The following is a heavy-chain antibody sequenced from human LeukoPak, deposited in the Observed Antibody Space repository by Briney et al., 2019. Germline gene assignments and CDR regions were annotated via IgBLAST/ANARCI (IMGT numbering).Heavy chain of an antibody. Sequence: GGSLRLSCAASGFTFSSSAMSWVRQAPGKGLEWVSAISNNGGYTYYADSVQGRFTISRDNSRSTLCLQMNSLRAEDTAVYYCAKQLGYCSDGSCYFPYWGQGTLVTVSS. V-gene: IGHV3-23*01. D-gene: IGHD2-15*01. J-gene: IGHJ4*02. CDR3: AKQLGYCSDGSCYFPY. CDR2: ISNNGGYT. CDR1: GFTFSSSA.